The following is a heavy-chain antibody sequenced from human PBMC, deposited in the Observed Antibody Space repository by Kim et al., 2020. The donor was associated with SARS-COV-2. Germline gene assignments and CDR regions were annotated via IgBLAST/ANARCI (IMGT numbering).Heavy chain of an antibody. J-gene: IGHJ3*02. CDR1: GYSISSSNW. V-gene: IGHV4-28*05. CDR2: IYYSGSI. Sequence: SETLSLTCAVSGYSISSSNWWGWIRQPPGKGLEWIGYIYYSGSIYYNPSLKSRVTMSVDTSKNQFSLKLSSVTAVDTAVYYCARIGSCSSTSCYGAFDIWGQGTMVTVSS. CDR3: ARIGSCSSTSCYGAFDI. D-gene: IGHD2-2*01.